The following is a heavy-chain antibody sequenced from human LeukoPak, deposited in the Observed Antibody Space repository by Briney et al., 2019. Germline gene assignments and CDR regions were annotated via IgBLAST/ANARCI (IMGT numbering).Heavy chain of an antibody. J-gene: IGHJ4*02. CDR3: ARGARGTYYSFDL. D-gene: IGHD1-26*01. CDR1: SYTFTRYG. CDR2: ISGSNGNT. V-gene: IGHV1-18*01. Sequence: ASVKVSCKASSYTFTRYGISWVRQAPGQGLEWMGWISGSNGNTNYAQKFQGRASMTADTSTSTAYMELRSLRSDDTAVYYCARGARGTYYSFDLGAQGTLVTVSS.